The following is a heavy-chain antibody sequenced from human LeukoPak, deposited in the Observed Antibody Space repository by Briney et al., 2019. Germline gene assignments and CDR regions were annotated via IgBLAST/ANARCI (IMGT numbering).Heavy chain of an antibody. D-gene: IGHD7-27*01. CDR2: IYHSGST. V-gene: IGHV4-38-2*02. Sequence: SETLSLTCTVSGYSISSGYYWGWIRQPPGKGREGIGSIYHSGSTYYNPSLKSRVTISVDTSKNQFSLKLSSVTAADTAVYYCARDNWGADGFDPWGQGTLVTVSS. J-gene: IGHJ5*02. CDR3: ARDNWGADGFDP. CDR1: GYSISSGYY.